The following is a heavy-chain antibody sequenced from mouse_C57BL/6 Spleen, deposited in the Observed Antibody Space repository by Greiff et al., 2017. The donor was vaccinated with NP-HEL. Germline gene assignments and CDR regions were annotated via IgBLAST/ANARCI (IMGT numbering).Heavy chain of an antibody. CDR3: ARERANWDVAWCAY. D-gene: IGHD4-1*01. CDR1: GYSITSGYY. V-gene: IGHV3-6*01. CDR2: ISYDGSN. Sequence: EVKLMESGPGLVKPSQSLSLTCSVTGYSITSGYYWNWIRQFPGNKLEWMGYISYDGSNNYNPSLKNRISITRDTSKNQFFLKLNSVTTEDTATYYCARERANWDVAWCAYWGQGTLVTVSA. J-gene: IGHJ3*01.